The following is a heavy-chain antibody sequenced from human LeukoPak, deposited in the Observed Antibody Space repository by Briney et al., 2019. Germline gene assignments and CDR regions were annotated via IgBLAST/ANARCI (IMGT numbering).Heavy chain of an antibody. J-gene: IGHJ4*02. CDR3: ARPRSPHYYGSGSYYSY. CDR1: GFTFSSYW. Sequence: GSLRLSCAASGFTFSSYWMSWVRQAPGKGLEWIGEINHSGSTNYTPSLKSRVTISVDTSKNQFSLKLSSVTAADTAVYYCARPRSPHYYGSGSYYSYWGQGTLVTVSS. CDR2: INHSGST. V-gene: IGHV4-34*01. D-gene: IGHD3-10*01.